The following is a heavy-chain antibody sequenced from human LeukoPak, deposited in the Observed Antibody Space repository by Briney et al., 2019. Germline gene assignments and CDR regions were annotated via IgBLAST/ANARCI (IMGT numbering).Heavy chain of an antibody. CDR2: INPNSGGT. CDR1: GYTFTAYY. Sequence: GASVKVSCKASGYTFTAYYVYWVRQAPGQGLEWMEWINPNSGGTNYAQKFQGRVTMTRDTSISTAYMELSRLTSDDTAVYYCARVSLTAQYLLDYWGQGTLVTVSS. CDR3: ARVSLTAQYLLDY. V-gene: IGHV1-2*02. J-gene: IGHJ4*02. D-gene: IGHD2/OR15-2a*01.